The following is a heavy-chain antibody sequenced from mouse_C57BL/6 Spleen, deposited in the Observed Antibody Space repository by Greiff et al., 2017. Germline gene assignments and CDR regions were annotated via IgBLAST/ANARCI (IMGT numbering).Heavy chain of an antibody. V-gene: IGHV3-6*01. CDR2: ISYDGSN. CDR3: ARTAQATGDY. CDR1: GYSITSGYY. J-gene: IGHJ4*01. D-gene: IGHD3-2*02. Sequence: EVQRVESGPGLVKPSQSLSLTCSVTGYSITSGYYWNWIRQFPGNKLEWMGYISYDGSNNYNPSLKNRISITRDTSKNQFFLKLNSVTTEDTATYYCARTAQATGDYWGQGTSVTVSS.